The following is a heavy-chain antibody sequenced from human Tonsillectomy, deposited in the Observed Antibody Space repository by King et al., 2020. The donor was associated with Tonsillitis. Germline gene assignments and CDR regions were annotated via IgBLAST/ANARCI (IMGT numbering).Heavy chain of an antibody. CDR2: MNPNSGNT. V-gene: IGHV1-8*01. CDR3: ARDYYYYMDV. J-gene: IGHJ6*03. Sequence: QLVQSGAEVKKPGASVKVSCKASVDTFTSYDINWVRQATEQGLEWMGWMNPNSGNTGYAQRFKSRVTMTRNTSISTAYMELSSLRSEDTAVYYCARDYYYYMDVWGKGTTVTVSS. CDR1: VDTFTSYD.